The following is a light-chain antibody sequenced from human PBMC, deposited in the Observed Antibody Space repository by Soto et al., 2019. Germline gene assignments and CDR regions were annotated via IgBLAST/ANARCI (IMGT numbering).Light chain of an antibody. CDR1: QSVSSSS. Sequence: IVLTQSPGTLSLSPWERATLSCRASQSVSSSSLAWYQQKPGQAPRLLISDASNRATGIPARFSGSGSETDFTLTISSLEPEDSAVYYCQQRSNWPSLTFGGGTKVDIK. CDR2: DAS. CDR3: QQRSNWPSLT. J-gene: IGKJ4*01. V-gene: IGKV3D-20*02.